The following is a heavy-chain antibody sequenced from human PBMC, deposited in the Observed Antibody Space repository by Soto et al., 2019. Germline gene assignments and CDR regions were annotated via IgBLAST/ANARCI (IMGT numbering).Heavy chain of an antibody. V-gene: IGHV3-72*01. Sequence: EVQLVESGGGLVQPGGSLRLSCAASGFTFSDHYLDWVRQAPGKGLEWLGRSRNEANSYTTLYVASVKGRFTISRDDSKTSLYLQMNSLKIEDTAVYYCARGSYYYDSSAFDYWGQGTLVTVSS. CDR1: GFTFSDHY. D-gene: IGHD3-22*01. J-gene: IGHJ4*02. CDR2: SRNEANSYTT. CDR3: ARGSYYYDSSAFDY.